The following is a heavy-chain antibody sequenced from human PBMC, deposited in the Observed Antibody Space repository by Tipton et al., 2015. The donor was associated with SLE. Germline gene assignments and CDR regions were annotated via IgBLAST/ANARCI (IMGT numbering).Heavy chain of an antibody. V-gene: IGHV4-59*01. D-gene: IGHD2-21*01. CDR2: IFYTGST. CDR3: ARGRYCGGGGCPQYYSYFYMDV. CDR1: GGSISSYF. Sequence: TLSLTCTVSGGSISSYFWSWIRQPPGKGLEWIGHIFYTGSTRYNPSLKSRVTILVDTSKNQFSLRLGSVTAADTAVYYCARGRYCGGGGCPQYYSYFYMDVWGKGSTVTVSS. J-gene: IGHJ6*03.